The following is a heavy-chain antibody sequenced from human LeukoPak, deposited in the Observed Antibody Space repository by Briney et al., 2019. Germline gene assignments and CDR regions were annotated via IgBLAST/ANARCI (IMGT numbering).Heavy chain of an antibody. CDR2: IYTSGST. J-gene: IGHJ4*02. CDR3: AREAPYCSGGSCPFDY. Sequence: PSETLSLTCTVSGGSISSYYWSWIRQPAGKGLEWIGRIYTSGSTNYNPSLKSRVTMSVDTSKNQFSLKLSSVTAADTAVYYCAREAPYCSGGSCPFDYWGQGTLVTVSS. V-gene: IGHV4-4*07. D-gene: IGHD2-15*01. CDR1: GGSISSYY.